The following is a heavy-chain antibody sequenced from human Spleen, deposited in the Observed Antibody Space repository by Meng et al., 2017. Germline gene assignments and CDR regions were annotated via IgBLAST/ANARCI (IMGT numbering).Heavy chain of an antibody. CDR2: IDPKSGDT. Sequence: GQVVQSGAEVKKPGASVKVSCKPSGYNFPDYWLHWVRRAPGQGLEWMGRIDPKSGDTHYAQRFQGRVTVTGDTSISTAYMELSGLRSDDTAMYYCVRDEDISAAGKLFGDYWGQGTLVTVSS. J-gene: IGHJ4*02. V-gene: IGHV1-2*06. CDR3: VRDEDISAAGKLFGDY. D-gene: IGHD6-13*01. CDR1: GYNFPDYW.